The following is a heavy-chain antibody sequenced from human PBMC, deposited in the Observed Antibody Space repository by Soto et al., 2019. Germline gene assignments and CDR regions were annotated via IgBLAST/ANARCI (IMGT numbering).Heavy chain of an antibody. CDR1: GYTFTSYA. J-gene: IGHJ4*02. V-gene: IGHV1-3*01. CDR2: INAGNGNT. CDR3: ARNLMDYDILTGYYMGYYFDY. D-gene: IGHD3-9*01. Sequence: GASVKVSCKASGYTFTSYAMHWVRQAPGQRLEWMGWINAGNGNTKYSQKFQGRVTITRDTSASTAYMELSSLRSEDTAVYYCARNLMDYDILTGYYMGYYFDYWGQGTLVT.